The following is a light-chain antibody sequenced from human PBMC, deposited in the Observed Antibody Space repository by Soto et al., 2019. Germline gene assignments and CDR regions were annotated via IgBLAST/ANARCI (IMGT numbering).Light chain of an antibody. V-gene: IGKV4-1*01. CDR2: SAS. J-gene: IGKJ2*01. CDR3: QQYESTPPT. Sequence: DIVMTQSPDSLAVSLGERATINCKSSQSVLYSSNNKNYLAWYQQRPGQPPKLLIYSASTRESGVPDRFSGGGSGTDFTLTITSLQAEDVAVYYCQQYESTPPTFGQGTKLEIK. CDR1: QSVLYSSNNKNY.